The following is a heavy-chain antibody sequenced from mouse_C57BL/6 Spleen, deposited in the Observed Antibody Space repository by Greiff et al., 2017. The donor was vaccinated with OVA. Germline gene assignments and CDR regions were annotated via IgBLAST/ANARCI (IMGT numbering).Heavy chain of an antibody. CDR1: GFTFSDYG. J-gene: IGHJ1*03. CDR3: ARRYYGSSLYWYFDV. V-gene: IGHV5-17*01. D-gene: IGHD1-1*01. CDR2: ISSDSSTI. Sequence: EVKLMESGGGLVKPGGSLKLSCAASGFTFSDYGMHWVRQAPEKGLEWVAYISSDSSTIYYADTVKGRFTISRDNAKNTLFLQMTSLRSEDTAMYYCARRYYGSSLYWYFDVWGTGTTVTVSS.